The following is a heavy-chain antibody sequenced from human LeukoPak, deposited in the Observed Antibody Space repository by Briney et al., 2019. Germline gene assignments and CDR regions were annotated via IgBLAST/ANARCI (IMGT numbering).Heavy chain of an antibody. V-gene: IGHV3-48*04. J-gene: IGHJ4*02. D-gene: IGHD5-24*01. CDR1: GFTFSSYS. CDR2: ISSSSSTI. Sequence: GGSLRLSCAASGFTFSSYSMNWVRQAPGKGLEWVSYISSSSSTIYYADSVKGRFTISRDNAKNSLYLQMNSLRAEDTAVYYCARDPPRDGYNYWGQGTLVTVSS. CDR3: ARDPPRDGYNY.